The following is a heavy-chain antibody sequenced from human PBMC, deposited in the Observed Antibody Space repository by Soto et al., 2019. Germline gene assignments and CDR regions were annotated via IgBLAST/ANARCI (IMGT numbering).Heavy chain of an antibody. J-gene: IGHJ4*02. Sequence: QLQLQESGPGLVKPSETLSLTCTVSGGSISSSSYYWDWIRQPPGKGLEWIGSIYYSGSTYCNPSRRSRVTISVDTSKNQFSLKLSSVTAADTAVYYGARRYTGSYFDYWGQGALVTVSS. CDR1: GGSISSSSYY. CDR3: ARRYTGSYFDY. D-gene: IGHD1-26*01. CDR2: IYYSGST. V-gene: IGHV4-39*01.